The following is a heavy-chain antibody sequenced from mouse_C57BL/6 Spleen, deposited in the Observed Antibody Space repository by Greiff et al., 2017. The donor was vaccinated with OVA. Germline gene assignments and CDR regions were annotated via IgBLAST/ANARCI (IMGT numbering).Heavy chain of an antibody. CDR3: AYYYGPYYAMDY. V-gene: IGHV1-82*01. CDR2: IYPGDGDT. J-gene: IGHJ4*01. CDR1: GYAFSSSW. D-gene: IGHD1-1*01. Sequence: QVQLKQSGPELVKPGASVKISCKASGYAFSSSWMNWVKQRPGKGLEWIGRIYPGDGDTNYNGKFKGKATLTADKSSSTAYMQLSSLTSEDSAVYFCAYYYGPYYAMDYWGQGTSVTVSS.